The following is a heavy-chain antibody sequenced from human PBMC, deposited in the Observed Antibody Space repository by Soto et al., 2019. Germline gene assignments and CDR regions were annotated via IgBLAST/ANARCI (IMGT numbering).Heavy chain of an antibody. CDR1: GFTFSSYS. CDR2: ISSSSSYI. D-gene: IGHD1-26*01. V-gene: IGHV3-21*01. CDR3: AKDGAGGSYTNFFFDF. J-gene: IGHJ4*02. Sequence: GGSLRLSCAASGFTFSSYSMNWVRQAPGKGLEWVSSISSSSSYIYYADSVKGRFTISRDNAKNTAYLHMSSLTAEDTAVYYCAKDGAGGSYTNFFFDFRGQGTLVTVSS.